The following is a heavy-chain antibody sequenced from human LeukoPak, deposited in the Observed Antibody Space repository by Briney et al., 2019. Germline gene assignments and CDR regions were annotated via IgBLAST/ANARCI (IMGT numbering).Heavy chain of an antibody. CDR2: IKYDGSST. CDR3: ARGGPYSSSSLDY. D-gene: IGHD6-6*01. CDR1: GFSLSGYW. J-gene: IGHJ4*02. Sequence: GGSLRLSCEASGFSLSGYWMTWVRQAPGKGLVWVSRIKYDGSSTVYADSVKGRFTISGDNAKNTLDLQMNSLRAEDTAVYYCARGGPYSSSSLDYWGQGTLVTVSS. V-gene: IGHV3-74*01.